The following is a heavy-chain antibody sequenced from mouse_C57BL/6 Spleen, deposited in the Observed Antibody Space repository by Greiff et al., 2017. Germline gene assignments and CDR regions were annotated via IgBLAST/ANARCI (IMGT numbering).Heavy chain of an antibody. Sequence: QVQLQQPGAELVKPGASVKMSCKASGYTFTSYWITWVKQRPGQGLEWIGDIYPGSGSTNYNEKFKSKATLTVDTSSSTAYMQLSSLTSEDSAVYYCARSGGSYDYDVGFAYWGQGTLVTVSA. CDR2: IYPGSGST. J-gene: IGHJ3*01. V-gene: IGHV1-55*01. CDR1: GYTFTSYW. CDR3: ARSGGSYDYDVGFAY. D-gene: IGHD2-4*01.